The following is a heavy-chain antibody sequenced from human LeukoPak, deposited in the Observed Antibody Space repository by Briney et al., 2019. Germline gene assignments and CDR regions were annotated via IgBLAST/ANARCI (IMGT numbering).Heavy chain of an antibody. J-gene: IGHJ5*02. CDR3: ARHIVVVVAATPVFWFDP. CDR1: GYTFTSYG. CDR2: ISAYNGNT. V-gene: IGHV1-18*01. D-gene: IGHD2-15*01. Sequence: ASVKVSCKASGYTFTSYGISWVRQAPGQGLEWMGWISAYNGNTNYAQKLQGRVTMTTDTSTSTAYMELRSLRSDDTAVYYCARHIVVVVAATPVFWFDPWGQGTLVTVSS.